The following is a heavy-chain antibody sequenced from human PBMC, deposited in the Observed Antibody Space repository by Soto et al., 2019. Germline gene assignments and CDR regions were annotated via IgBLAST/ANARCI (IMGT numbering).Heavy chain of an antibody. D-gene: IGHD5-18*01. CDR2: ISYDGSNK. Sequence: QVQLVESGGGVVQPGRSLRLSCAASGFTFSSYAMHWVRQAPGKGLEWVAVISYDGSNKYYADSVKGRFTSSRGNSKNPLYLQKNSLRAEDTALYDCATGHRNTAMVTDPPGYYGMDVWGQGTTVTVSS. V-gene: IGHV3-30-3*01. CDR3: ATGHRNTAMVTDPPGYYGMDV. CDR1: GFTFSSYA. J-gene: IGHJ6*02.